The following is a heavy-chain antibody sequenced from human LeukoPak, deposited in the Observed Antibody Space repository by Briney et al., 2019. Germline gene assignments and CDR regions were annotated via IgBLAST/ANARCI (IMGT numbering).Heavy chain of an antibody. Sequence: PSETLSLTCAVYGGSFSGYYWSWIRQAPGKGLEWIGEINHSGSTNYNPSLKSRVTISVDTSKNQFSLKLSSVTAADTAVYYCARDIVVVPARSSFGMDVWGQGTTVTVSS. CDR1: GGSFSGYY. V-gene: IGHV4-34*01. CDR3: ARDIVVVPARSSFGMDV. CDR2: INHSGST. D-gene: IGHD2-2*01. J-gene: IGHJ6*02.